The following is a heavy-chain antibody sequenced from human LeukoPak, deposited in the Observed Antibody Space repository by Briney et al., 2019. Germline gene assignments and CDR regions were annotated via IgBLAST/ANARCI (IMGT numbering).Heavy chain of an antibody. V-gene: IGHV4-39*01. CDR2: IYYSGST. CDR3: ARSSGCRVFGVVIMGCYMDV. Sequence: RPSETLSLTCTVSGGSISSRSYYWGWIRQPPGKGLEWIGSIYYSGSTYYNPSLKSRVTISVDTSKNQFSLKLSSVTAADTAVYYCARSSGCRVFGVVIMGCYMDVWGKGTTVTVSS. CDR1: GGSISSRSYY. D-gene: IGHD3-3*01. J-gene: IGHJ6*03.